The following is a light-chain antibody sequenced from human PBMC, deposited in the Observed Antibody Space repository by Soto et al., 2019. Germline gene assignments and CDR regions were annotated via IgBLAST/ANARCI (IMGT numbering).Light chain of an antibody. CDR3: QQFNSFPRT. CDR2: AAS. Sequence: DIQVTQPPSSLSASVGDRVTITCPASQDITNYLNWYQQTPGKAPKLLIYAASTLQSGVPSRFSGSGSGTGFTLAISSLQPEDFATYYCQQFNSFPRTFGQGTKVDTK. J-gene: IGKJ1*01. V-gene: IGKV1-9*01. CDR1: QDITNY.